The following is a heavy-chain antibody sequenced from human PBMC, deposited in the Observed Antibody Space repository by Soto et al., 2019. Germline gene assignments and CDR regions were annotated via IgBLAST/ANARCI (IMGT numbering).Heavy chain of an antibody. V-gene: IGHV5-51*01. CDR1: GYTFTNYW. J-gene: IGHJ4*02. D-gene: IGHD6-13*01. CDR3: VRNSSKSVRAPMKY. CDR2: THPGYSET. Sequence: PGESLKISCKGSGYTFTNYWIGWVRQMPGRGLEWMGITHPGYSETKYSPSFEGQVTISADRSTRTAYLHWSSLRASDAATYYCVRNSSKSVRAPMKYWSQGTLVTVSS.